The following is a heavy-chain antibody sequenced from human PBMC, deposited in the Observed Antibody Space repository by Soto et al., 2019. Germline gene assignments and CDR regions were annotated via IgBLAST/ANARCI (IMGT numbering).Heavy chain of an antibody. V-gene: IGHV5-10-1*01. J-gene: IGHJ6*02. CDR3: ARLDYRDYYYYYGMDV. CDR1: GYSFTSYW. D-gene: IGHD4-4*01. CDR2: IDPSDSYT. Sequence: PGESLKISCKGSGYSFTSYWISWVRQMPGKGLEWMGRIDPSDSYTNYSPSFQGHVTISADKSISTAYLQWSSLKASDTAMYYCARLDYRDYYYYYGMDVWGQGTTVTVSS.